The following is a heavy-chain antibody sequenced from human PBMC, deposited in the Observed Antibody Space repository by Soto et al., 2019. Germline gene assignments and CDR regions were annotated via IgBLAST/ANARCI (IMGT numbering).Heavy chain of an antibody. J-gene: IGHJ4*02. CDR2: ISYSASS. CDR1: GGSISSGGYY. V-gene: IGHV4-31*03. Sequence: SETLSLTCNVSGGSISSGGYYWNWIRQVPGRGLEWIGYISYSASSFYNPSLKSRVTISVDTSKNQFSLKLSSVTAADTAVYYCARGGSSWSGRYFDYWGQGTLVTVSS. D-gene: IGHD6-13*01. CDR3: ARGGSSWSGRYFDY.